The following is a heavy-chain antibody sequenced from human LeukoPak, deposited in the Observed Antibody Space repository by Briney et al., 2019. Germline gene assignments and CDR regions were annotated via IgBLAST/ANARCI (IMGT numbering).Heavy chain of an antibody. CDR1: GDSVTSNSAA. D-gene: IGHD1-26*01. CDR2: THYRSKWYN. J-gene: IGHJ4*02. CDR3: ARGKGGMIDN. Sequence: PSQTLSLTCAIYGDSVTSNSAAWNWIRQSPSRSLEWLGGTHYRSKWYNGYAASVKSRITINPDTSKNQFSLQLNSVTPEDTAAYYCARGKGGMIDNWGQGILVTVSS. V-gene: IGHV6-1*01.